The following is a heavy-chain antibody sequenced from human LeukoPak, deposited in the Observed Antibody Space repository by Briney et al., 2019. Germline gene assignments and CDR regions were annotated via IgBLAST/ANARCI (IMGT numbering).Heavy chain of an antibody. CDR3: SKNNYYYDRSGSRDAFDI. V-gene: IGHV1-69*04. Sequence: SVKVSCKASGGTFGNFAITWVRQAPGQGLEWMGRIIPILDITNYAQNFQGRVTITADKYTSTAYMELSSLRSEHTAVYYCSKNNYYYDRSGSRDAFDIGGQETMVTVSS. D-gene: IGHD3-22*01. J-gene: IGHJ3*02. CDR1: GGTFGNFA. CDR2: IIPILDIT.